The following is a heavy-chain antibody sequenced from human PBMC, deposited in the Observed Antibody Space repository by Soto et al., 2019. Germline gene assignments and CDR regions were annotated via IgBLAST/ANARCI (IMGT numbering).Heavy chain of an antibody. V-gene: IGHV4-59*01. J-gene: IGHJ5*02. CDR2: IYYSGST. Sequence: NPSETLSLTCTVSGGSISSYYWSWIRQPPGKGLEWIGYIYYSGSTNYNPSLKSRVTISVDTSKNQFSLKLSSVTAADTAVYYCSRDRRSGGSCYWVCCFAPGGQGTLVTVSS. CDR1: GGSISSYY. CDR3: SRDRRSGGSCYWVCCFAP. D-gene: IGHD2-15*01.